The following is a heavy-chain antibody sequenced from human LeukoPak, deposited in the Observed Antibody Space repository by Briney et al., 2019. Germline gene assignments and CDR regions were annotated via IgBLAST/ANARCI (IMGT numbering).Heavy chain of an antibody. CDR3: ARPAGGRPHVAFDI. CDR2: INPSGGST. Sequence: ASVKVSCKASGYTSTSYYIHWVRQAPGQGLEWMGIINPSGGSTAYAQKFQGRVTMTRDTSTSTVYMELSSLRSEDTAVYYCARPAGGRPHVAFDIWGQGTMVTVSS. D-gene: IGHD3-10*01. CDR1: GYTSTSYY. J-gene: IGHJ3*02. V-gene: IGHV1-46*01.